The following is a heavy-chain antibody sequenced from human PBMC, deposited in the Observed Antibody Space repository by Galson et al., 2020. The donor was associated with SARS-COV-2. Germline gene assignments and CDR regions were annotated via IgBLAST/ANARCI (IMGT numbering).Heavy chain of an antibody. D-gene: IGHD3-3*01. Sequence: ASVKVSCKASGYTFTGYYMHWVRQAPGQGLEWMGWINPNSGGTNYAQKFQGRVTMTRDTSISTAYMELSRLRSDDTAVYYCASLGVGVEPYDYYYYYMDVCGKGTTVTVSS. CDR3: ASLGVGVEPYDYYYYYMDV. V-gene: IGHV1-2*02. CDR1: GYTFTGYY. CDR2: INPNSGGT. J-gene: IGHJ6*03.